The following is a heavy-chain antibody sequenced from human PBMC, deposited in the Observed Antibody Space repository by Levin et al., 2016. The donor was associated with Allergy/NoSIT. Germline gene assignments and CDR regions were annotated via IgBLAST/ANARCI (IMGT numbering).Heavy chain of an antibody. V-gene: IGHV4-4*02. Sequence: WIRQPPGKGLEWIGEIYHSGSTNYNPSLKSRVTISVDKSKNQFSLKLSSVTAADTAVYYCARGVGSEAAAGTLLLDYWGQGTLVTVSS. D-gene: IGHD6-13*01. CDR3: ARGVGSEAAAGTLLLDY. J-gene: IGHJ4*02. CDR2: IYHSGST.